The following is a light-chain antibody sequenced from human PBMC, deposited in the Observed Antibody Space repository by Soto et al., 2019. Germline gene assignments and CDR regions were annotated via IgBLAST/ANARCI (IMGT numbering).Light chain of an antibody. Sequence: EIVLTQSPATLSLSPGDRATLSCRASQSVRNYLAWYQQKPGQAPRLLIYDATRRAAGIPARFSGSGSNTDFTLTINRLEPEDFAVYYCQQRDDWPLTFGQGTRLEI. CDR1: QSVRNY. CDR3: QQRDDWPLT. CDR2: DAT. J-gene: IGKJ5*01. V-gene: IGKV3-11*01.